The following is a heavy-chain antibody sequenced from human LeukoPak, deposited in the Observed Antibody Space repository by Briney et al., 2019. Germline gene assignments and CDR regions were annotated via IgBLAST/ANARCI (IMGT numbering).Heavy chain of an antibody. CDR1: GYTFTSYD. J-gene: IGHJ6*03. Sequence: ASVKVSCKASGYTFTSYDINWVRQATGQGLEWMGWMNPNSGNTGYAQKFQGRVTMTRNTSISTAYMELSSLRSEDTAVYYCARGGYPPLYYYYYMDVWGKGTTVTVSS. D-gene: IGHD1-1*01. V-gene: IGHV1-8*01. CDR3: ARGGYPPLYYYYYMDV. CDR2: MNPNSGNT.